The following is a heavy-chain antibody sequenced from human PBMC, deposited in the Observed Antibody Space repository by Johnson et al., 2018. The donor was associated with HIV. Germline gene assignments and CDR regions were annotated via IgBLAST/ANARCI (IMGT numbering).Heavy chain of an antibody. Sequence: VQLVESGGGLVKPGGSLRLSCTASGFTFSDASMSWVRQAPGKGLEWVGRINKDGSDTTYGDTVMGRFTISRDDAKNTLYLQMNSLRAEDTAVYYCARDAVLVGATSGGPPVNAFDIWGQGTTVTVSS. V-gene: IGHV3-74*01. J-gene: IGHJ3*02. D-gene: IGHD1-26*01. CDR3: ARDAVLVGATSGGPPVNAFDI. CDR1: GFTFSDAS. CDR2: INKDGSDT.